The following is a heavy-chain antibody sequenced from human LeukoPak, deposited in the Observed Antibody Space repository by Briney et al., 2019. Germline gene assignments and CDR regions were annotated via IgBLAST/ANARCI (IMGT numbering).Heavy chain of an antibody. CDR2: IKQDGSEK. J-gene: IGHJ4*02. D-gene: IGHD2-2*01. CDR1: GFTFSSYW. Sequence: GGSLRLSCAASGFTFSSYWMSWVRQAPGKGLEWVANIKQDGSEKYYVDSVKGRFTISRDNAKNSLYLQMNSLRAEDTAVYYCAREVVPAAAREYYFDYWGQGTLVTVSS. V-gene: IGHV3-7*01. CDR3: AREVVPAAAREYYFDY.